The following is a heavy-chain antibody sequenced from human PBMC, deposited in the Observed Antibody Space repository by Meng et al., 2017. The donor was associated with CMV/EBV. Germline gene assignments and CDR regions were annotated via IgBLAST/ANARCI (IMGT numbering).Heavy chain of an antibody. D-gene: IGHD1-26*01. J-gene: IGHJ4*02. CDR1: GYRFITSD. CDR3: ARSLDTWGSHYY. V-gene: IGHV1-18*01. Sequence: ASVKVSCKASGYRFITSDIMWVRQAPGQGLEWMGWISPYNGKRNYAQKIEGRVTLTTDTSTSTAYMELTNLRSDDTAVYYCARSLDTWGSHYYWGQGTLVTVSS. CDR2: ISPYNGKR.